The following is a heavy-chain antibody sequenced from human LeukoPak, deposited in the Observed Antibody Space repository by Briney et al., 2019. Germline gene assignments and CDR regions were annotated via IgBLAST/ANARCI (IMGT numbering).Heavy chain of an antibody. CDR1: GFTFSSYA. Sequence: GGSLRLSCAASGFTFSSYAMSWVRQAPGKGLEWVSAISGSCGSTYYADSVKGRFTISRDNSKNTLYLQMNSLRAEDTAVYYCAKDPAALPINWFDPWGQGTLVTVSS. D-gene: IGHD2-2*01. J-gene: IGHJ5*02. CDR3: AKDPAALPINWFDP. V-gene: IGHV3-23*01. CDR2: ISGSCGST.